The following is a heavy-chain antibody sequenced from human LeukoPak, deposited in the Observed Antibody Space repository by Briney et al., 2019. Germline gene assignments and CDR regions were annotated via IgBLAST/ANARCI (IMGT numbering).Heavy chain of an antibody. D-gene: IGHD3-22*01. CDR3: ARVGEYYYDTSGYYYASPFDY. CDR2: IKQDESEK. J-gene: IGHJ4*02. V-gene: IGHV3-7*01. CDR1: GFTFSSYW. Sequence: GGSLRLSCAASGFTFSSYWMNWVRQAPGKGLEWVANIKQDESEKYYVDSVKGRFTISRDNAKNSLYLQMNSLRAEDTAVYYCARVGEYYYDTSGYYYASPFDYWGQGTLVTVS.